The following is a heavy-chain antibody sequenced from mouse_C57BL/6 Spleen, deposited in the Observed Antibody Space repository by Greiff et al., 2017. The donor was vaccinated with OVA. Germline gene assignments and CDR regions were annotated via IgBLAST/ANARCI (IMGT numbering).Heavy chain of an antibody. V-gene: IGHV1-53*01. D-gene: IGHD2-4*01. J-gene: IGHJ1*03. CDR3: ARGFYYDYDEDWNFDV. CDR2: INPSNGGT. CDR1: GYTFTSYW. Sequence: QVQLQQPGTELVKPGASVKLSCKASGYTFTSYWMHWVKQRPGQGLEWIGNINPSNGGTNYNEKFKSKATLTVDKSSSTAYMQLSSLTSEDSAVYYCARGFYYDYDEDWNFDVWGTGTTVTVSS.